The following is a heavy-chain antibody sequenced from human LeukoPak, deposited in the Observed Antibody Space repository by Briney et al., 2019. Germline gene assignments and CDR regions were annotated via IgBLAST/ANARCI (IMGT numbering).Heavy chain of an antibody. Sequence: GGSLRLSCAPSGFAISYNYVGCVRQAPGKGLEWVSVIHTGGTTHYADSVKGRFTISRDNSKNTLYLQMNSLRAEDTAVYYCARGGGWWFGESVRYYFDYWGQGTLVTVSS. CDR2: IHTGGTT. D-gene: IGHD3-10*01. J-gene: IGHJ4*02. V-gene: IGHV3-53*05. CDR3: ARGGGWWFGESVRYYFDY. CDR1: GFAISYNY.